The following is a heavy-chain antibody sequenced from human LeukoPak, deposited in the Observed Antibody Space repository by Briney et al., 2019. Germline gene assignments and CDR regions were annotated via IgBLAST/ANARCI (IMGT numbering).Heavy chain of an antibody. CDR2: ISGSGGST. D-gene: IGHD6-6*01. CDR1: GFTFSSYA. Sequence: GGSLRLSCAASGFTFSSYAVSWVRQAPGKGLEWVSAISGSGGSTYYADSVKGRFTISRDNSKNTLYLQMNSLRAEDTAVYYCAMSSPPYSSSSSVDYWGQGALVTVSS. V-gene: IGHV3-23*01. CDR3: AMSSPPYSSSSSVDY. J-gene: IGHJ4*02.